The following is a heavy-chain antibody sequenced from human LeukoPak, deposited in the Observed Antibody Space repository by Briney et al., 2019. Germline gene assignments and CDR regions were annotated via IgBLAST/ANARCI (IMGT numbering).Heavy chain of an antibody. J-gene: IGHJ4*01. CDR3: ARVPARRVVTTPTYFDY. Sequence: PSETLSLTCTVSGGSISSYYWSWIRQPPGKGLEWIGYIYYSGSTNYNPSLKSRVTISVDRSKNQFSLKLSSVTAADTAVYYCARVPARRVVTTPTYFDYWGQGTLVTVSS. CDR2: IYYSGST. CDR1: GGSISSYY. D-gene: IGHD2-21*02. V-gene: IGHV4-59*12.